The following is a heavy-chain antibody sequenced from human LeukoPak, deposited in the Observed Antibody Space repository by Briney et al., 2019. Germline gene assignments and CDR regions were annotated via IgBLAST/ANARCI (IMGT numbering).Heavy chain of an antibody. V-gene: IGHV4-30-4*02. CDR1: GGSISSGDYY. J-gene: IGHJ5*02. CDR3: ARAAYYDFWSGQIPWFDP. CDR2: IYYSGST. Sequence: PSETLSLTCTVSGGSISSGDYYWSWIRQPPGKGLEWIGYIYYSGSTYYNPSLKSRVTISVDTSKNQFSLKLSSVTAADTAVYYCARAAYYDFWSGQIPWFDPWGQGTLVTVSS. D-gene: IGHD3-3*01.